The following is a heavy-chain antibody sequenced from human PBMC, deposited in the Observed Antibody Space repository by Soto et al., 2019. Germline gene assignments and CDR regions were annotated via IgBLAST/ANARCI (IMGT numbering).Heavy chain of an antibody. CDR2: MYNSGST. J-gene: IGHJ4*02. CDR3: ARVRSGWYYFDS. D-gene: IGHD6-19*01. Sequence: SETLSLTCTVSGGSVSSGSYYWSWIRQPPGKGLGWIGYMYNSGSTNYNPSLKSRVIISVDTSNNQFSLKLSSLTAADTAVYYCARVRSGWYYFDSWGEGTLVTVSS. CDR1: GGSVSSGSYY. V-gene: IGHV4-61*01.